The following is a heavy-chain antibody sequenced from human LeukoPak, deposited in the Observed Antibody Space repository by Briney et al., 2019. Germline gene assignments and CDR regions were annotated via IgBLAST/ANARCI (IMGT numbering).Heavy chain of an antibody. J-gene: IGHJ4*02. V-gene: IGHV3-30*02. Sequence: SGGSLRLSCAASGFTFSSYGMHWVRQAPGKGLEWVAFIRYDGSNKYYADSVKGRFTISRDNSKNTLYLQMNSLRAEDTAVYYCAKDSLPICSSTSCYGWLDYWGQGTLVTVSS. D-gene: IGHD2-2*01. CDR1: GFTFSSYG. CDR2: IRYDGSNK. CDR3: AKDSLPICSSTSCYGWLDY.